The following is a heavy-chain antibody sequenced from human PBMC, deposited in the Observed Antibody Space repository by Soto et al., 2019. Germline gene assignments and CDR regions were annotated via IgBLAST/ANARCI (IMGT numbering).Heavy chain of an antibody. V-gene: IGHV4-59*01. CDR1: GGSISSYY. D-gene: IGHD2-15*01. J-gene: IGHJ4*02. CDR2: IYYSGST. Sequence: PSETLSLTCTVSGGSISSYYWSWIRQPPGKRLEWIGYIYYSGSTNYNPSLKSRVSISVDTSKNQFSLRLSSVTAADTAVYYCASIPHCSGGSCYSPFDYWGQGTLVTVSS. CDR3: ASIPHCSGGSCYSPFDY.